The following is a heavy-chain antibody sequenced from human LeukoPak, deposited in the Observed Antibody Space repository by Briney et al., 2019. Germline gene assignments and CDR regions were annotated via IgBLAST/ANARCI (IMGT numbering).Heavy chain of an antibody. V-gene: IGHV4-34*01. CDR2: INHSGST. CDR3: ARRHSTSLHY. CDR1: GGSFSGYY. D-gene: IGHD2-2*01. J-gene: IGHJ4*02. Sequence: PSETLSLTCAVYGGSFSGYYWSWIRQPPGKGLEWIGEINHSGSTNYNPSLKSRVTISVDTSKNQFSLKLSSVTAADTAVYYCARRHSTSLHYWGQGTLVTVSS.